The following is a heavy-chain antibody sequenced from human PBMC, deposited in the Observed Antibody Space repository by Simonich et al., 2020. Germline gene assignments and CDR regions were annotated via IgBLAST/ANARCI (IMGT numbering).Heavy chain of an antibody. CDR2: INPNSGGT. CDR3: ASASYGSGSYYDY. J-gene: IGHJ4*02. CDR1: GYTFTGYD. V-gene: IGHV1-2*02. D-gene: IGHD3-10*01. Sequence: QVQLVQSGAEVKKPGASVKVSFKASGYTFTGYDMHWVRQAPGQGLEWMGWINPNSGGTNYAQKLQGRVTMTRDTSSSTAYMELSRLRSDDTAVYYCASASYGSGSYYDYWGQGTLVTVSS.